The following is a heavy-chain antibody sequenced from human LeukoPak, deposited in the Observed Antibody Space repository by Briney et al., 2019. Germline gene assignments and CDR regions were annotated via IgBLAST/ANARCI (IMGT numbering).Heavy chain of an antibody. D-gene: IGHD3-9*01. CDR3: ARETLLTGYSHLYYYYYMDV. CDR1: GGSISSYY. V-gene: IGHV4-4*08. CDR2: IYTSGST. J-gene: IGHJ6*03. Sequence: SETLSLTCTVSGGSISSYYWSWIRQPPGKGLEWIGYIYTSGSTNYNPSLKSRVTMSVDTSKNQFSLKLSSVTAADTAVYYCARETLLTGYSHLYYYYYMDVWGKGTTVTISS.